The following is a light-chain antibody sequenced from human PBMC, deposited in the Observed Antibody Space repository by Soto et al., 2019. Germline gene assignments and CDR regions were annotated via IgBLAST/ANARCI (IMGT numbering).Light chain of an antibody. CDR3: QQANSFPLT. J-gene: IGKJ2*01. Sequence: DIQMTQSPSSVSASVGDTVTISCRASQGISTWLAWYQQKPGKATKLLIYAASYLQNGVPSRFSGRGSGTDFTLTISSLQPEDFVTYYCQQANSFPLTFGQGTKLEIK. CDR1: QGISTW. V-gene: IGKV1-12*01. CDR2: AAS.